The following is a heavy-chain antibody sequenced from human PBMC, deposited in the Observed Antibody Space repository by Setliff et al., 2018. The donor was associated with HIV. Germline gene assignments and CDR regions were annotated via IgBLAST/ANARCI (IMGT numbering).Heavy chain of an antibody. J-gene: IGHJ4*02. V-gene: IGHV1-18*01. CDR2: INTHSGYT. CDR1: GYTFNNYG. D-gene: IGHD5-12*01. CDR3: ARGKTWLRFLDY. Sequence: ASVKVSCKASGYTFNNYGISWVRQAPGQGLEWMGWINTHSGYTNYAQNVQGRVTVTMDTSTSTAYMELKSLKSDDTAVYYCARGKTWLRFLDYWGQGTLVTVSS.